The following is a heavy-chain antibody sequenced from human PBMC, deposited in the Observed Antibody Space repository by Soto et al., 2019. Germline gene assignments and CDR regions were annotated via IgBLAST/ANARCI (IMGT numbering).Heavy chain of an antibody. CDR3: VRGPSSDWYFDL. Sequence: QVQLVQSGAEVEKPGASVKVSCKSSGDTLSGYYVHWVRQTPGEGLEWMGGINPNSGDTDYAQKFQGRVTMTRDTSITTTYMELKRLRSDDTAVYYCVRGPSSDWYFDLWGRGTLVTVSS. CDR2: INPNSGDT. J-gene: IGHJ2*01. V-gene: IGHV1-2*02. D-gene: IGHD6-6*01. CDR1: GDTLSGYY.